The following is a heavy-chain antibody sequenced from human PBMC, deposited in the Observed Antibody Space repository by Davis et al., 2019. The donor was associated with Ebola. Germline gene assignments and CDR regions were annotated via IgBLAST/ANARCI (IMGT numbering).Heavy chain of an antibody. CDR1: GGPISSYY. CDR2: ICYSGST. J-gene: IGHJ4*02. CDR3: ARSPTWIGFDY. V-gene: IGHV4-59*12. D-gene: IGHD3-3*01. Sequence: SETLSLTCTASGGPISSYYWRWIRQPPGKGLEWIGYICYSGSTNYYTSPKSRVTTSVDTSKNQFSLKLSPVTAADPAVYYCARSPTWIGFDYWGQGTLVTVSS.